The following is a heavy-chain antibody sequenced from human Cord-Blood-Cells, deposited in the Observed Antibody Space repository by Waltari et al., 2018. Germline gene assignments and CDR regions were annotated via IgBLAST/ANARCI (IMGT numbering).Heavy chain of an antibody. CDR2: IYYSGST. CDR3: ARPANPRSYWYFDL. J-gene: IGHJ2*01. V-gene: IGHV4-39*01. Sequence: QLQLQESGPGLVKPSETLSLTCPVPGGPISSSRYYWGWIRQPPGKGLEWIGSIYYSGSTYYNPSLKSRVTISVDTSKNQFSLKLSSVTAADTAVYYCARPANPRSYWYFDLWGRGTLVTVSS. CDR1: GGPISSSRYY. D-gene: IGHD5-18*01.